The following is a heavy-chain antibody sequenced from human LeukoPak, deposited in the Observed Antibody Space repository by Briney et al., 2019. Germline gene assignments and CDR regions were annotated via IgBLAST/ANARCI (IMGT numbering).Heavy chain of an antibody. CDR1: GGSISSSSYY. D-gene: IGHD6-6*01. CDR2: IYYSGST. Sequence: SETLSLTCTVSGGSISSSSYYWSWIRQPPGKGLEWIGYIYYSGSTNYNPSLKSRVTISVDTSKNQFSLKLSSVTAADTAVYYCARQGGWGDYSSSPTPGMDVWGQGTTVTVSS. V-gene: IGHV4-61*05. J-gene: IGHJ6*02. CDR3: ARQGGWGDYSSSPTPGMDV.